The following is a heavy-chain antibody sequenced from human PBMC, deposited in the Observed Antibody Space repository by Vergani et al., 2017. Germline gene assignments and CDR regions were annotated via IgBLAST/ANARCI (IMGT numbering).Heavy chain of an antibody. V-gene: IGHV4-39*07. CDR3: ARAGYSSGWYRFDY. D-gene: IGHD6-19*01. J-gene: IGHJ4*02. Sequence: QLQLQESGPGLVKPSETLSLTCTVSGGSISSSSYYWGWIRKPPGKGLEWIGSIYYSGSTYYNPSLKSRVTISVDTSKNQFSLKLSSVTAADTAVYYCARAGYSSGWYRFDYWGQGTLVTVSS. CDR2: IYYSGST. CDR1: GGSISSSSYY.